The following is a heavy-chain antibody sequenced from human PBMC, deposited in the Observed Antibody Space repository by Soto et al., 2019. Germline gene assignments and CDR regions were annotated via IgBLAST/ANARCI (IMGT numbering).Heavy chain of an antibody. D-gene: IGHD6-13*01. J-gene: IGHJ5*02. CDR3: ARSGSSWYDWFDP. V-gene: IGHV4-59*01. CDR2: IYYSGST. CDR1: GGSISSYY. Sequence: SETLSLTCTVSGGSISSYYWSWIRQPPGKGLEWIGYIYYSGSTNYNPSLKSRVTISVDTSKNQFSLKLSSVTAADTAVYYCARSGSSWYDWFDPWGQGTLVTVSS.